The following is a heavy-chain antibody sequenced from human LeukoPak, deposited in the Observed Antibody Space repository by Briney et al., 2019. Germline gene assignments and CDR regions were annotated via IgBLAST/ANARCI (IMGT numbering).Heavy chain of an antibody. CDR2: ISSSSTTI. D-gene: IGHD5-18*01. J-gene: IGHJ4*02. CDR3: ARPNRGHSNAHFDY. V-gene: IGHV3-48*01. Sequence: PGGSLRLSCAASGFTFSGYSMNWVRQAPGKGLEWVSYISSSSTTIYYADSVKGRFTISRDNAKNSLYLQMNSLRADDTAVYYCARPNRGHSNAHFDYWGQGTLVTVSS. CDR1: GFTFSGYS.